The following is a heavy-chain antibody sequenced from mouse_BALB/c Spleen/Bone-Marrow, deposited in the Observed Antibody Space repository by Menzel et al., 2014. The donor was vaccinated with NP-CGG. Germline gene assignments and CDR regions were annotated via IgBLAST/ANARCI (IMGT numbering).Heavy chain of an antibody. V-gene: IGHV1-69*02. D-gene: IGHD1-1*01. CDR2: IDPSDSYT. CDR3: ARDSITTVVATDY. CDR1: GYTFTSYW. J-gene: IGHJ2*01. Sequence: QVQLQQSGAELVKPGASVKLSCKASGYTFTSYWMHWVKQWPGQGLEWIGEIDPSDSYTNYNQKFKGKATLTVDKSSSTAYVQLSSLTSEDSAVYYCARDSITTVVATDYWGQGTTLTVSS.